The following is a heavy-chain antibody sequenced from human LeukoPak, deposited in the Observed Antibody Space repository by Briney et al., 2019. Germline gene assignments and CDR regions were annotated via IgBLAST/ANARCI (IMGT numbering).Heavy chain of an antibody. CDR2: IYYSGRT. Sequence: SETLSLTCTVSGGSISSSSYYWGWIRQPPGKVLEWIGSIYYSGRTYYNPSLKSRVTISVDTSKNQFSLKLSSVTAADTAVYYCARGWTTPPPRYFDLWGRGTLVTVSS. J-gene: IGHJ2*01. CDR3: ARGWTTPPPRYFDL. V-gene: IGHV4-39*07. D-gene: IGHD3/OR15-3a*01. CDR1: GGSISSSSYY.